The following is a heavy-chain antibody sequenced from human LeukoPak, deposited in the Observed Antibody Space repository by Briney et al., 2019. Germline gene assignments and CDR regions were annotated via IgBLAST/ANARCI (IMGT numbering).Heavy chain of an antibody. CDR1: GYTFTSYD. CDR2: MKPNSGNT. V-gene: IGHV1-8*01. CDR3: ARAWGYGSGSYYNN. Sequence: ASVKVSCKASGYTFTSYDINWVRQATGQGLEGMGWMKPNSGNTGHAQKFQGRLTMTRNTSISTAYMELSSLRSEDTAVYYCARAWGYGSGSYYNNWGQGTLVTVSS. J-gene: IGHJ4*02. D-gene: IGHD3-10*01.